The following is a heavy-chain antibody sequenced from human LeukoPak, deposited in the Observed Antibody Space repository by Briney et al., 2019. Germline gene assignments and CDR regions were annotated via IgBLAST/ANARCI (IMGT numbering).Heavy chain of an antibody. J-gene: IGHJ6*03. V-gene: IGHV4-39*01. D-gene: IGHD5-24*01. Sequence: SETLSLTCTVSGGSISSSSYYWGWIRQPPGRGLEWIGSIYYSGSTYYNPSLKSRVTISVDTSKNQFSLKLSSVTAADTAVYYCARVGRWLQWGKFEYYYYMDVWGKGTTVTVSS. CDR1: GGSISSSSYY. CDR3: ARVGRWLQWGKFEYYYYMDV. CDR2: IYYSGST.